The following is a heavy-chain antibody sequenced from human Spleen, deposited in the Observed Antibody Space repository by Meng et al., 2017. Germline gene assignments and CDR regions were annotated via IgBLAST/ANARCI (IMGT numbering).Heavy chain of an antibody. D-gene: IGHD6-19*01. V-gene: IGHV3-74*01. CDR2: INSDRSLT. CDR1: GFIFSQYW. J-gene: IGHJ4*02. Sequence: EVQLVESGGGLVQPGGSLRLSCAASGFIFSQYWMLWVRQAPGKGLVWVSRINSDRSLTHYADSVKGRFTISRDNAKNTLYLQMNSLRDEDTAVYYCGREQWGFPSHSGLGTLVTVSS. CDR3: GREQWGFPSH.